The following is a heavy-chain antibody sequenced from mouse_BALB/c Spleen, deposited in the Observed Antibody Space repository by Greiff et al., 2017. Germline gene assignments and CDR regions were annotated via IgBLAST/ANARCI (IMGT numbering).Heavy chain of an antibody. V-gene: IGHV2-6-4*01. J-gene: IGHJ3*01. CDR1: GFSLSRYS. CDR2: IWGGGST. D-gene: IGHD1-1*01. Sequence: VMLVESGPGLVAPSQSLSITCTVSGFSLSRYSVHWVRQPPGKGLEWLGMIWGGGSTDYNSALKSRLSISKDNSKSQVFLKMNSLQTDDTAMYYCARGGNYYGSSYVDWCAYWGQGTLVTVSA. CDR3: ARGGNYYGSSYVDWCAY.